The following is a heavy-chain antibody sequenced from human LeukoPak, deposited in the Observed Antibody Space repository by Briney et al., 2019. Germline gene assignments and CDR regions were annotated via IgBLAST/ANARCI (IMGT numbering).Heavy chain of an antibody. J-gene: IGHJ4*02. Sequence: ASVKVSCKASGYTFTGYYMHWVRQAPGQGLEWMGWINPNSGATNYAQRFQGRVTMTRDTSISTAYMELSRLRSDDTAVYYCARAEALYDSSGYYEDYWGQGTLVTVSS. CDR2: INPNSGAT. CDR1: GYTFTGYY. D-gene: IGHD3-22*01. CDR3: ARAEALYDSSGYYEDY. V-gene: IGHV1-2*02.